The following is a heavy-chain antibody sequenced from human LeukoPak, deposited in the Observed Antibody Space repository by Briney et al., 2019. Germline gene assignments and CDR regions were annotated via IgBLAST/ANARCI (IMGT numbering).Heavy chain of an antibody. V-gene: IGHV4-34*01. CDR3: ARGYCSSTSCLYYVDY. D-gene: IGHD2-2*01. CDR2: INHSGST. Sequence: PSETLSLTCAVYGGSFSGYYWSWIRQPPGKGLEWIGEINHSGSTNYNPSLKSRVTISVDTSKHQFSLKLSSVTAADTAVYYCARGYCSSTSCLYYVDYLGQGTLGTVSS. J-gene: IGHJ4*02. CDR1: GGSFSGYY.